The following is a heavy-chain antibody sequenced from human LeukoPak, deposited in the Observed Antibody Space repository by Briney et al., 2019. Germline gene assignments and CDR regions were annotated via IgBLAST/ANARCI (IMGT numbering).Heavy chain of an antibody. Sequence: GGSLRLSCAASGFTFSNCWMHWVRQVPGKGLVWVSRIDGGGNNRNYADSVKGRFSISRDNVKSTLYLQMNSLRAEDTAVYYCARGPGSSGGAYVGDYWGHGTLVTVSS. J-gene: IGHJ4*01. D-gene: IGHD3-22*01. CDR3: ARGPGSSGGAYVGDY. V-gene: IGHV3-74*01. CDR2: IDGGGNNR. CDR1: GFTFSNCW.